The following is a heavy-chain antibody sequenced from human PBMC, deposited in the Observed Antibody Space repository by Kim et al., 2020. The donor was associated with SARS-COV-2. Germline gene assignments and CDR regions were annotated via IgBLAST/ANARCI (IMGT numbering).Heavy chain of an antibody. V-gene: IGHV4-34*01. D-gene: IGHD1-20*01. J-gene: IGHJ4*02. CDR2: INHSGST. Sequence: SETLSLTCAVYGGSFSGYYWSWIRQPPGKGLEWIGEINHSGSTNYNPSLKSRVTISVDTSKNQFSLKLSSVTAADTAVYYCARITVRYNWNRGFDYWGQGTLVTVSS. CDR3: ARITVRYNWNRGFDY. CDR1: GGSFSGYY.